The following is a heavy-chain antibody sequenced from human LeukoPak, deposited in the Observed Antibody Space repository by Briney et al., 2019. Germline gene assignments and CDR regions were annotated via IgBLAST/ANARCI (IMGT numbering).Heavy chain of an antibody. CDR2: IDDSGNT. CDR1: GGSVSSYF. J-gene: IGHJ3*02. CDR3: ARSDYHGSGSHTVFDAFDI. Sequence: PSETLPLTCTVSGGSVSSYFWSWIRRPPGKGLEWIGYIDDSGNTNYNPSLKSQVSISIDKSKNQFSLKLSSVTAADTAMYYCARSDYHGSGSHTVFDAFDIWGQGTRVTVSS. D-gene: IGHD3-10*01. V-gene: IGHV4-59*02.